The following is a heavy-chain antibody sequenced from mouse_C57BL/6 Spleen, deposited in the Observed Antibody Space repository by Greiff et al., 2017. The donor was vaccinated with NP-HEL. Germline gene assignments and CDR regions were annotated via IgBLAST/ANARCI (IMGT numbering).Heavy chain of an antibody. CDR3: ARGGSSGYFAY. CDR1: GFTFSSYA. D-gene: IGHD3-2*02. V-gene: IGHV5-4*03. Sequence: DVMLVESGGGLVKPGGSLKLSCAASGFTFSSYAMSWVRQTPEKRLEWVATISDGGSYTYYPDNVKGRFTISRDNAKNNLYLQMSHLKSEDTAMYYCARGGSSGYFAYWGQGTLVTVSA. CDR2: ISDGGSYT. J-gene: IGHJ3*01.